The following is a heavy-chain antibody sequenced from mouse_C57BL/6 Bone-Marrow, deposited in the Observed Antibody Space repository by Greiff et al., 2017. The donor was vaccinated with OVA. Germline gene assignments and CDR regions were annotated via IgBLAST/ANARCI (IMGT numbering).Heavy chain of an antibody. CDR1: GYTFTDYN. J-gene: IGHJ2*01. Sequence: VQLKESGPELVKPGASVKMSCKASGYTFTDYNMHWVKQSHGKSLEWIGYINPNNGGTSYNQKFKGKATLTVNKSSSTAYMELRSLTSEDSAVYYCARRTTVVVFDYWGQGTTLTVSS. CDR2: INPNNGGT. D-gene: IGHD1-1*01. V-gene: IGHV1-22*01. CDR3: ARRTTVVVFDY.